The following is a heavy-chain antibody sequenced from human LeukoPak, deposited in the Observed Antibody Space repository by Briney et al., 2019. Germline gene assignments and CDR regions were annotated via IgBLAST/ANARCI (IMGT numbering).Heavy chain of an antibody. CDR2: MNPNSGNT. D-gene: IGHD3-10*01. Sequence: VASVKVSCKASGYTFTSYDINWVRQATGQGLEWMGWMNPNSGNTGYAQKFQGRVTMTRNTSISTAYMELSSLRSEDTAVYYCASSLLSAGFQYHYYGMDVWGQGTTVTVSS. J-gene: IGHJ6*02. CDR3: ASSLLSAGFQYHYYGMDV. V-gene: IGHV1-8*01. CDR1: GYTFTSYD.